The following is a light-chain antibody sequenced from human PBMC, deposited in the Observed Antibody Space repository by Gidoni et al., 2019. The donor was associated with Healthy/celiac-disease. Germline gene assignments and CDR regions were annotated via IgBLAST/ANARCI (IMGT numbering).Light chain of an antibody. CDR2: DVN. Sequence: QSALTQPASVSGSPGQSITNSCTGTSSDVGGYNYVSWSQQHPGKAPKLSIYDVNNRPSGVSNRFSGSKSGNTASLTISGLQAEDEADDYCSSYTSSSTYVFGTGTKVTVV. CDR1: SSDVGGYNY. CDR3: SSYTSSSTYV. V-gene: IGLV2-14*03. J-gene: IGLJ1*01.